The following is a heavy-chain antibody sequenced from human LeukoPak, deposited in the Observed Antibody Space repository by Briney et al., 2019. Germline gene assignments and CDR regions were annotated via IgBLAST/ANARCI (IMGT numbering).Heavy chain of an antibody. V-gene: IGHV4-34*01. CDR2: INHSGST. Sequence: PSETLSLTCAVYGGSFSGYYWSWIRQPPGKGLEWIGEINHSGSTNYNPSLKSRVTISVDTSKNQFSLKLSSVTAAVTAVYYCARDIGYYYGSGSYRWFDPWGQGTLVTVSS. CDR3: ARDIGYYYGSGSYRWFDP. D-gene: IGHD3-10*01. J-gene: IGHJ5*02. CDR1: GGSFSGYY.